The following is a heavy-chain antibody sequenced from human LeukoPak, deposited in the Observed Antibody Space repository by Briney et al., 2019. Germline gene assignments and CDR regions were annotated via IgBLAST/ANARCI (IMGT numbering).Heavy chain of an antibody. CDR1: GFTFSSYR. CDR3: TSYYYGSGGDAFDI. Sequence: GGSLRLSCAASGFTFSSYRMNWVRQAPGKGLEWVSSISSSSSYIYYADSMKGRFTISRDNAKNSLYLKMNSLRAEDTAVYSCTSYYYGSGGDAFDIWGQGTMVTVSS. CDR2: ISSSSSYI. J-gene: IGHJ3*02. D-gene: IGHD3-10*01. V-gene: IGHV3-21*01.